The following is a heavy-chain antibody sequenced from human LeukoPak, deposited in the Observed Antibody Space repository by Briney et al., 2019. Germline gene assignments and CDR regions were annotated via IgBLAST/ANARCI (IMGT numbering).Heavy chain of an antibody. CDR2: INWNGTST. D-gene: IGHD1-26*01. V-gene: IGHV3-20*04. J-gene: IGHJ4*02. CDR1: GCSFSTYS. Sequence: WGSLRLSCAASGCSFSTYSMSWVRQAPGKGLEWVSGINWNGTSTGYADSVKGRFTISRDNAKNSLYLQMSSLGAEDTALYYCARVNGRRELLLPFDYWGQGTLVTVSS. CDR3: ARVNGRRELLLPFDY.